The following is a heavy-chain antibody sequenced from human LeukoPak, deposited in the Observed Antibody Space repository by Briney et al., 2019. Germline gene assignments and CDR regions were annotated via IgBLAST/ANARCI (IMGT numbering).Heavy chain of an antibody. V-gene: IGHV5-51*01. Sequence: ECLKISCKGSGYSFTSYWIGWVRQMPGKGLEWMGIIYPGDSDTRYSPSFQGQVTISADKSISTAYLHWSSLKASDTAMYYCASPARYSSSFDYRGQGTLVTVSS. D-gene: IGHD6-13*01. CDR3: ASPARYSSSFDY. CDR1: GYSFTSYW. J-gene: IGHJ4*02. CDR2: IYPGDSDT.